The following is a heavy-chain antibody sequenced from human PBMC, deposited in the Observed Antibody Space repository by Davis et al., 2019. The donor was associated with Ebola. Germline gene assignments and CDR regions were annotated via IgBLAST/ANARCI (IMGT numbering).Heavy chain of an antibody. CDR2: IKQDGSEK. V-gene: IGHV3-7*03. CDR3: ARGRRWLPAFGY. D-gene: IGHD5-24*01. CDR1: GFTFSSYW. Sequence: GESLKISCVASGFTFSSYWMSWVRQAPGKGLEWVANIKQDGSEKYYVDSVKGRFTISRDNAKNSLYLQMNSLRAEDTAVYYCARGRRWLPAFGYWGQGTLVTVSS. J-gene: IGHJ4*02.